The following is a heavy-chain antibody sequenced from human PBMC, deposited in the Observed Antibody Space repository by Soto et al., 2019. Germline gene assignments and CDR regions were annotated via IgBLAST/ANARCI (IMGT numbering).Heavy chain of an antibody. Sequence: QVQLVQCGAEVKKPGASVKVSCKASGYTFTSYGISWVRQAPGQGLEWLGWISAYNGNTNYARNLQGRVTVTADTSTTTADMELRSLRSDDTAVYYCASDRGIVIVGGTIPDYWGQGTLVTVSS. J-gene: IGHJ4*02. CDR1: GYTFTSYG. D-gene: IGHD1-26*01. CDR3: ASDRGIVIVGGTIPDY. V-gene: IGHV1-18*01. CDR2: ISAYNGNT.